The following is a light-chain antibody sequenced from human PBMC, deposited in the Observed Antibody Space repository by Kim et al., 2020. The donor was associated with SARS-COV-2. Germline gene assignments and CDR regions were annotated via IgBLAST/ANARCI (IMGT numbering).Light chain of an antibody. CDR2: KAS. V-gene: IGKV1-5*03. CDR1: QSISSW. Sequence: DIQMTQSPSTLSASVGDRVTITCRPSQSISSWLAWYQQKPGKAPKVLIYKASSLESGVPSRFSGSGSGTEFTLTISSLQPDDFATYYCQQYNGYWTFGQGTKVDIK. J-gene: IGKJ1*01. CDR3: QQYNGYWT.